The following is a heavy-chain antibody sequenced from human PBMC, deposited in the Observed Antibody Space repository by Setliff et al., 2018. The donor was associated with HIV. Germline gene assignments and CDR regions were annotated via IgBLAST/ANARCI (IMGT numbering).Heavy chain of an antibody. CDR3: ARESPYDTSGYYFGAFDI. CDR2: ISSSSSTI. V-gene: IGHV3-48*01. D-gene: IGHD3-22*01. Sequence: PGGSLRLSCTVSGFTFSNYCMNWVRQAPGKGLEWVSYISSSSSTIYYADSVKGRFTISRDNAKNSLFLQMNSLRAEDTAVYYCARESPYDTSGYYFGAFDIWGQGTMVTVSS. CDR1: GFTFSNYC. J-gene: IGHJ3*02.